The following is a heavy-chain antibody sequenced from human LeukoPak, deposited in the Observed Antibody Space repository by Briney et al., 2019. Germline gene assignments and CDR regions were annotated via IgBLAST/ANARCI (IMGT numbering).Heavy chain of an antibody. Sequence: GGSLRLSCAASGFTFSSYAMSWVRQAPGKGLEWVSAISGSGGSTYYADSVKGRFTISRDNSKNTLYLQMNSLRAGDTAVYYCAKDEYYYDSSGYYFDYWGQGTLVTVSS. D-gene: IGHD3-22*01. J-gene: IGHJ4*02. V-gene: IGHV3-23*01. CDR1: GFTFSSYA. CDR2: ISGSGGST. CDR3: AKDEYYYDSSGYYFDY.